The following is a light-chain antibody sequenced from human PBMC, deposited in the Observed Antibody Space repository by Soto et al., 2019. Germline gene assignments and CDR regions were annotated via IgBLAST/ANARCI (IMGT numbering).Light chain of an antibody. Sequence: EIVLTQSPGTLSLSPGERATLSCRASQSVSSSYLAWYRQKPGQAPSLLIYGASSTATGITDRVSGSGSGTDFTLTISRLQPEDFAVYYCQQYCSSPCTFGQGTKLEIK. V-gene: IGKV3-20*01. CDR1: QSVSSSY. CDR3: QQYCSSPCT. J-gene: IGKJ2*02. CDR2: GAS.